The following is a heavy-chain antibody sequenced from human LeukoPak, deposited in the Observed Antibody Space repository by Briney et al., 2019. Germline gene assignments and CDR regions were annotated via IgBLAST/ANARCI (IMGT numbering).Heavy chain of an antibody. D-gene: IGHD3-10*01. CDR3: ARGGSGSYYPNDAFDI. CDR2: IYPGDSDT. Sequence: GESLKISCKGSGYSFTSYWIGWVRQMPGKGLEWMGIIYPGDSDTRYSPSFQGQVTISADKSINTAYLQRSSLKASDTAMYYCARGGSGSYYPNDAFDIWGQGTMVTVSS. J-gene: IGHJ3*02. CDR1: GYSFTSYW. V-gene: IGHV5-51*01.